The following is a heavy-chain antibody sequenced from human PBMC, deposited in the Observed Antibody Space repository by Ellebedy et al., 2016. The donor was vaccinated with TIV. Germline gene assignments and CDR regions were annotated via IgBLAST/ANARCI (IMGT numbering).Heavy chain of an antibody. CDR3: ATGVDSGYYSEQT. CDR2: FDPEDGET. CDR1: GYTLTELS. V-gene: IGHV1-24*01. D-gene: IGHD3-22*01. J-gene: IGHJ5*02. Sequence: ASVKVSXXVSGYTLTELSMHWVRQAPGKGLEWMGGFDPEDGETIYAQKFQGRVTMTEDTSTDTAYMELSSLRSEDTAVYYCATGVDSGYYSEQTWGQGTLVTVSS.